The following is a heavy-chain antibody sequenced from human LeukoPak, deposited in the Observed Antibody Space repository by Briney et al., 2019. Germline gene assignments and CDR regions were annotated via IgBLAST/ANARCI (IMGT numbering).Heavy chain of an antibody. D-gene: IGHD3-10*01. V-gene: IGHV4-34*01. CDR2: INHSGST. Sequence: PSETLSLTCAVYGGSFSGYYWSWIRQPPGKGLEWIGEINHSGSTNYNPSLKSRVTISVDTSKNQFSLKLSSVTAADTAVYYCARDRYGSGTSPDSFDIWGQGTMVTVSS. CDR3: ARDRYGSGTSPDSFDI. CDR1: GGSFSGYY. J-gene: IGHJ3*02.